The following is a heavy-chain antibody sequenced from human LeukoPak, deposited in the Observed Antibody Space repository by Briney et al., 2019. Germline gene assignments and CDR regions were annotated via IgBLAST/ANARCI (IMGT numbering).Heavy chain of an antibody. CDR1: GGSISSGSYY. V-gene: IGHV4-61*02. D-gene: IGHD3-10*01. CDR2: IYTSGST. J-gene: IGHJ4*02. CDR3: ARDSWYGSVDY. Sequence: SETLSLTCTVSGGSISSGSYYWSWIRQPAGKGLEWIGRIYTSGSTNYNPSLKSRVTISVDTSKNQFSLKLSSVTAADTAVYYCARDSWYGSVDYWGQGTLVTVSS.